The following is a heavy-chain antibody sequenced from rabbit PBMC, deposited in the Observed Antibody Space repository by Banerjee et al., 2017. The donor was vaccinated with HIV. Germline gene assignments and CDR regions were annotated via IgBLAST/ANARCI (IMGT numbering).Heavy chain of an antibody. CDR1: GFDFSSYG. Sequence: QEQLVESGGGLVQPEGSLTLTCKASGFDFSSYGISWVRQAPGKGLEWIACIDVSSGSTHYASWAKGRFTISKTSSTTVTLQMTSLTAADTATYFCARDSAGREDFNLWGPGTLVTVS. CDR3: ARDSAGREDFNL. V-gene: IGHV1S45*01. CDR2: IDVSSGST. J-gene: IGHJ4*01. D-gene: IGHD4-1*01.